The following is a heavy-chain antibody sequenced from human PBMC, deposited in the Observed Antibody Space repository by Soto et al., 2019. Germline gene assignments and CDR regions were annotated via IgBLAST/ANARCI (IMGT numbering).Heavy chain of an antibody. J-gene: IGHJ4*02. CDR2: IDPSGGIT. CDR1: GYTFTKFH. CDR3: ARDVIGQDDYDTIAYYFDH. V-gene: IGHV1-46*01. D-gene: IGHD3-16*01. Sequence: QVQQIQFGAEVKKPGASVKVSCKASGYTFTKFHIHWVRQAPGKGLEWMGMIDPSGGITRGAQGSKGRITRTRDTSTSSVYLELRSLKPEDTAVYYCARDVIGQDDYDTIAYYFDHWGQGTLVTVSS.